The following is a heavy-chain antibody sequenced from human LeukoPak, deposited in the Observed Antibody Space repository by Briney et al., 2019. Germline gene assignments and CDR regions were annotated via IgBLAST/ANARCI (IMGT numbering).Heavy chain of an antibody. D-gene: IGHD3-10*01. CDR2: INHSGST. CDR3: ARRAYGSGRRY. CDR1: GGSFSGYY. Sequence: PSETLSLTCAVYGGSFSGYYWSWIRQPPGKGLEWIGEINHSGSTNYNPSLKSRVTISADTSKNQFSLKLSSVTAADTAVYYCARRAYGSGRRYWGQGTLVTVSS. J-gene: IGHJ4*02. V-gene: IGHV4-34*01.